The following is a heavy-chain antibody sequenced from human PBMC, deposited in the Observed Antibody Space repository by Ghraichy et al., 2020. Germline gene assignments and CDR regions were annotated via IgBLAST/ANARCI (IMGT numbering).Heavy chain of an antibody. Sequence: GGSLKLSCAASGFTFSSYWMSWVRQAPGKGLEWVANIKQDGSEKYYVDSVKGRFTISRDNAKNSLYLQMNSLRAEDTAVYYCARSKYSSSRFNLDLWGRGTLVTVSS. CDR2: IKQDGSEK. CDR3: ARSKYSSSRFNLDL. CDR1: GFTFSSYW. V-gene: IGHV3-7*03. J-gene: IGHJ2*01. D-gene: IGHD6-13*01.